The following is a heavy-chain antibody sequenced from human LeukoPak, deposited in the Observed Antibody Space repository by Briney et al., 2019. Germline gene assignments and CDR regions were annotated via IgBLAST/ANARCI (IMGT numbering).Heavy chain of an antibody. J-gene: IGHJ4*02. D-gene: IGHD4-17*01. CDR3: ARDSYGFDY. CDR1: GFTFSSYG. V-gene: IGHV3-33*08. Sequence: PGGSLRLSCVASGFTFSSYGMHWVRQAPGKGLEWVAVIWYDGSNKYYADSVQGRFTISRDNSKNTLYLQMNSLRAEDTAVYYCARDSYGFDYWGEGTLVTVSS. CDR2: IWYDGSNK.